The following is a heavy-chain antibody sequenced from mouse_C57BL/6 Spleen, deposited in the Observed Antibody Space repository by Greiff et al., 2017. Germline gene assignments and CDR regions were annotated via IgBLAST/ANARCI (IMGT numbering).Heavy chain of an antibody. V-gene: IGHV1-80*01. CDR3: ARSYYSKGDAMDY. Sequence: QVQLQQSGAELVKPGASVKISCKASGYAFSSYWMNWVKQRPGKGLEWIGQIYPGDGDTNYNGKFKGKATLTADKSSSTAYMQLSSLTSEDSAVYFCARSYYSKGDAMDYWGQGTSVTVSS. J-gene: IGHJ4*01. D-gene: IGHD2-5*01. CDR2: IYPGDGDT. CDR1: GYAFSSYW.